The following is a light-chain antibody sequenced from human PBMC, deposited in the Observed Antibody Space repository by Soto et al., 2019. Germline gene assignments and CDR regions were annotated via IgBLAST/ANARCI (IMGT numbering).Light chain of an antibody. V-gene: IGLV4-69*01. CDR2: VNSDGSH. CDR3: QTWGTGIRV. Sequence: QSVLTQSPSASASLGASVKLTCTLSSGHSNYAIAWHQQQPEKDPRYLMKVNSDGSHRKGDGIPDRFSGSSSGAQRYLTISSLQSEDEADYYCQTWGTGIRVFGTGTKLTVL. CDR1: SGHSNYA. J-gene: IGLJ1*01.